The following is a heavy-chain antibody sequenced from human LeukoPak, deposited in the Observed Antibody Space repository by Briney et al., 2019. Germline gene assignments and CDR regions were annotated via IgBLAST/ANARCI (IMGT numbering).Heavy chain of an antibody. Sequence: PSETLSLTCTVSGGSISSYYWSWIRQPPGKGLEWIGYIYYSGYTNYNPSLKSRVTISVDTSKNQFSLKLSSVTAADTAVYYRARVRGYCTSTSCHNYYYYGMDVWGQGTTVTVSS. J-gene: IGHJ6*02. V-gene: IGHV4-59*01. CDR1: GGSISSYY. CDR2: IYYSGYT. D-gene: IGHD2-2*01. CDR3: ARVRGYCTSTSCHNYYYYGMDV.